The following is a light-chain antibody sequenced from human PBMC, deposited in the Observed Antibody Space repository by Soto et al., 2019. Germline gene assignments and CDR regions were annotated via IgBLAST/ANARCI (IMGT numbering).Light chain of an antibody. CDR1: QSVSSN. V-gene: IGKV3-15*01. Sequence: EIVMTQSPDTLSVSPWERATLSCRASQSVSSNLAWYQQKPGQAPRLLIYGASTRATGITARFSGSGSGTDFTLTISSLQSEDFAVYYCQQYDNWPQTFGQGTKVDIK. CDR3: QQYDNWPQT. CDR2: GAS. J-gene: IGKJ1*01.